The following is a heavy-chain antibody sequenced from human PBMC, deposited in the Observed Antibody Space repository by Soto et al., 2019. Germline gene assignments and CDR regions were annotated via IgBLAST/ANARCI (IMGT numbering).Heavy chain of an antibody. V-gene: IGHV3-15*01. CDR3: TTDREVDFWSEVNFDY. CDR2: IKSKTDGGTT. CDR1: GFTFSNAW. Sequence: GESLKISCAASGFTFSNAWMSWVRQAPGKGLEWVGRIKSKTDGGTTDYAAPVKGRFTISRDDSKNTLYLQMNSLKTEDTAVYYCTTDREVDFWSEVNFDYWGQGTLVTSPQ. D-gene: IGHD3-3*01. J-gene: IGHJ4*02.